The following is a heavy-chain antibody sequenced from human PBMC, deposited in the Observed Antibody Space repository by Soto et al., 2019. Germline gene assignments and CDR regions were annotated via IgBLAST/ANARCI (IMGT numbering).Heavy chain of an antibody. V-gene: IGHV1-69*01. CDR1: GGTFGSYA. D-gene: IGHD2-2*01. J-gene: IGHJ6*02. CDR2: IIPIPGTA. CDR3: ARSQGSSTSLEIYYSYYYGMDV. Sequence: QVQLVQSGAEVKKPGSSVKVSCKASGGTFGSYAISWVRQAPGQGLEWMGGIIPIPGTANYAQKFQGRVTIAADESTSTGYMELSSLRSEDTAVYYCARSQGSSTSLEIYYSYYYGMDVWGQGTTVTVSS.